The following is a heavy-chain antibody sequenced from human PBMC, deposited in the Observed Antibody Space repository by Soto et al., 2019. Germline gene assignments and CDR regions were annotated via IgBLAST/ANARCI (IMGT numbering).Heavy chain of an antibody. J-gene: IGHJ5*02. V-gene: IGHV3-30*18. CDR1: GFTFSSYG. CDR2: ISYDGSNK. Sequence: PGGSLRLSCAASGFTFSSYGMHWVRQAPGKGLEWVAVISYDGSNKYYADFVKGRFTISRDNSKNTLYLQMNSLRAEDTAVYYCAKDLGVEYSSSHPWGQGTLVTVSS. CDR3: AKDLGVEYSSSHP. D-gene: IGHD6-6*01.